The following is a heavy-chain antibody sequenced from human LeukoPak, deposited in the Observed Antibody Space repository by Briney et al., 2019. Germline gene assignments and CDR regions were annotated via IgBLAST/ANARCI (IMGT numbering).Heavy chain of an antibody. J-gene: IGHJ4*02. V-gene: IGHV3-53*01. Sequence: GGSLRLSCAASGLTVSSNYMSWVRQAPGKGLEWVSVIYSGGSTYYADSVKGRFTISRDNSKNTLSLQMNSLRADDTAVYYCARASKASAPFDCWGQGTLVTVSS. CDR2: IYSGGST. CDR1: GLTVSSNY. CDR3: ARASKASAPFDC. D-gene: IGHD3-10*01.